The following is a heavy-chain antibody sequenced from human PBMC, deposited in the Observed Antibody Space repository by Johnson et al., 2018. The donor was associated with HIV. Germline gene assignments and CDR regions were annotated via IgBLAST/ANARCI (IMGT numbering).Heavy chain of an antibody. CDR3: AKQKQQLVLAYAFDI. J-gene: IGHJ3*02. V-gene: IGHV3-30*18. CDR1: GFTFSSYG. D-gene: IGHD6-13*01. CDR2: ISYDGSNK. Sequence: VQVVESGGGVVQPGRSLRLSCAASGFTFSSYGMHWVRQAPGKGLEWVAVISYDGSNKYYADSVKGRFTISRDNSKNTLYLQMNSLRAEDTAVDYCAKQKQQLVLAYAFDIWGQGTMVTVSS.